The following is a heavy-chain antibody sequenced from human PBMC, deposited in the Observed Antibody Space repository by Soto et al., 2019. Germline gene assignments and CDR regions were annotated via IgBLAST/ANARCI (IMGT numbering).Heavy chain of an antibody. Sequence: PGESLKISCEGSGYSLTTHWINWVRQMPGKGLEWMGRIDPGGSDTNYSPSFRGRVTISVDKSITTAYLQWNSLKASDSAIYYCARLADSSGQDFWGRGTLVTVSS. CDR2: IDPGGSDT. CDR3: ARLADSSGQDF. V-gene: IGHV5-10-1*01. CDR1: GYSLTTHW. D-gene: IGHD3-22*01. J-gene: IGHJ4*02.